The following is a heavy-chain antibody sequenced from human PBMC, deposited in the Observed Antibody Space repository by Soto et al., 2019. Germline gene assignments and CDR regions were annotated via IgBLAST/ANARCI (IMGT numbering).Heavy chain of an antibody. CDR3: ARTKYSISSFDY. Sequence: SGPTLVNPTQTLTLTCIFPGFSLSTDDVGVGWIRQPPGQALDWLAVIYWDDDKRYSPSLKSRLTIAKDTSKNQVVLTLTNMDPVDAATYYCARTKYSISSFDYWGQGALVTVSS. V-gene: IGHV2-5*02. D-gene: IGHD6-6*01. CDR1: GFSLSTDDVG. J-gene: IGHJ4*02. CDR2: IYWDDDK.